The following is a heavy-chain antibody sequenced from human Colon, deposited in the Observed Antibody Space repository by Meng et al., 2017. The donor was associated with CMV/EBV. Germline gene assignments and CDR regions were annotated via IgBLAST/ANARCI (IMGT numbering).Heavy chain of an antibody. CDR3: MRDLLPIRLIPAAQDY. CDR2: TNSDGTKT. J-gene: IGHJ4*02. V-gene: IGHV3-74*03. Sequence: GGSLRLSCAASGFIFSQYWMHWVRQAPGKGLVWVSRTNSDGTKTTYADSVKGRFTISRDNAKNSVSLQMNVLRVEDTAVYFCMRDLLPIRLIPAAQDYWGQGTLVTVSS. D-gene: IGHD2-2*01. CDR1: GFIFSQYW.